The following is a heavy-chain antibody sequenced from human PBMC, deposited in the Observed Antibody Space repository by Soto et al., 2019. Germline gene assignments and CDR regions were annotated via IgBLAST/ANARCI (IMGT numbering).Heavy chain of an antibody. D-gene: IGHD6-6*01. CDR1: GFTFDDYA. CDR3: AKDLRYSSSSVYYYYGMDV. V-gene: IGHV3-9*01. Sequence: SLRLSCAASGFTFDDYAMHWVRQAPGKGLEWVSGISWNSGSIGYADSVKGRFTISRDNAKNSLYLQMNSLRAEDTALYYCAKDLRYSSSSVYYYYGMDVWGQGTTVTVSS. J-gene: IGHJ6*02. CDR2: ISWNSGSI.